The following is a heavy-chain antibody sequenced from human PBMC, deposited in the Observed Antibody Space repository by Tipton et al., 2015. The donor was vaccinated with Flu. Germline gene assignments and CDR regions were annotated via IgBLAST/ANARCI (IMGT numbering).Heavy chain of an antibody. CDR3: AREGGWYITRDYYYYYYGMDV. CDR2: IYYSGST. D-gene: IGHD6-19*01. CDR1: GGSISSYY. J-gene: IGHJ6*02. Sequence: TLSLTCTVSGGSISSYYWSWIRQPPGKGLEWIGYIYYSGSTNYNPSLKSRVTISVDTSKNQFSLKLSSVTAADTAVYYCAREGGWYITRDYYYYYYGMDVWGQGATVTVSS. V-gene: IGHV4-59*01.